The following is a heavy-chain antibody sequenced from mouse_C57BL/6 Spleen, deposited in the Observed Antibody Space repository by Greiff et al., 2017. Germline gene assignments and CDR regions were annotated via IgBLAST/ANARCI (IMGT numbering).Heavy chain of an antibody. CDR2: IDPANGNT. CDR1: GFNIKNTY. CDR3: ASRYGSSPAWFAY. D-gene: IGHD1-1*01. V-gene: IGHV14-3*01. J-gene: IGHJ3*01. Sequence: EVQLQESVAELVRPGASVKLSCTASGFNIKNTYMHWVKQRPEQGLEWIGRIDPANGNTKYAPKFQGKATITADTSSNTAYLQLSSLTSEDTAIYYCASRYGSSPAWFAYWGQGTLVTVSA.